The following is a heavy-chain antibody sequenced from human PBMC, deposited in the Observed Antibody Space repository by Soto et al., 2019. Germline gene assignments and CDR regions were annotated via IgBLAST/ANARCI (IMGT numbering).Heavy chain of an antibody. D-gene: IGHD6-13*01. CDR1: GGTFSSDS. J-gene: IGHJ4*02. Sequence: QVQLVQSGAEVKKPGSSVKVSCKASGGTFSSDSFSWVRQAPGQGLEWMGGIIPMCDTPIYAQKFQDRVTITADESTSTAYMQMSSLRSGDTAVYYWARDLAAGNCDYWGQGTLVTVSS. V-gene: IGHV1-69*12. CDR2: IIPMCDTP. CDR3: ARDLAAGNCDY.